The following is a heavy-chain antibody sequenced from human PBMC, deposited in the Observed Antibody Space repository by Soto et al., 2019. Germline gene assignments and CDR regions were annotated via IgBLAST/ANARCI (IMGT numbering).Heavy chain of an antibody. V-gene: IGHV3-33*01. CDR1: GFTFSSYG. Sequence: PGGSLRLSCTSAGFTFSSYGMHWVRQAPGKGLEWVAVIWYDGSNKYYAGSVKGRFTISRDNSKNTLYLQIDGLRAEDTAVYYCARDNNHYSGYQPNLIDYWGHGTLVTVSS. J-gene: IGHJ4*01. CDR2: IWYDGSNK. CDR3: ARDNNHYSGYQPNLIDY. D-gene: IGHD5-12*01.